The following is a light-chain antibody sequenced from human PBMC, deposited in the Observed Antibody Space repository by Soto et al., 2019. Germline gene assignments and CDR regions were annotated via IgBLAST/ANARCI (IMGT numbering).Light chain of an antibody. J-gene: IGKJ5*01. V-gene: IGKV3D-15*01. Sequence: EIVMTQSPATLSVSPGETASLSCRASQSAGNFLAWYQQKPGQAPRLLIYYISTRATGIPARFSGSGSGTEFTLTINSLQSEDSAVYYCQQHNQWPITSGQGTRLEI. CDR3: QQHNQWPIT. CDR1: QSAGNF. CDR2: YIS.